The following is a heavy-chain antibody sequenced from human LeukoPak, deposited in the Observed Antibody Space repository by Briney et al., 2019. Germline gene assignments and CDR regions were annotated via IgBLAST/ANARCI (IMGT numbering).Heavy chain of an antibody. CDR1: RYSISTTYY. V-gene: IGHV4-38-2*02. CDR2: IYQNGNA. CDR3: VRGFMGATGGKAFDI. Sequence: SETLSLTCSVSRYSISTTYYWGWIRQPPGKGLEWIGSIYQNGNAYYNPSLKSRVTISVDTSRNQFSLRLNSVTAADTADYYCVRGFMGATGGKAFDIWGQGTMVTVSS. D-gene: IGHD1-26*01. J-gene: IGHJ3*02.